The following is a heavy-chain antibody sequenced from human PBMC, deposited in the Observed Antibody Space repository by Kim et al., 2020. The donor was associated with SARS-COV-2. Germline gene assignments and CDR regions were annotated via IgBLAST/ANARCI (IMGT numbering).Heavy chain of an antibody. J-gene: IGHJ4*02. D-gene: IGHD3-22*01. Sequence: YADAVKARFPTPRDNSKNPLYLQMNSLRAEDTAVYYCARDQDYYDSSGHDYWGQGTLVTVSS. V-gene: IGHV3-33*01. CDR3: ARDQDYYDSSGHDY.